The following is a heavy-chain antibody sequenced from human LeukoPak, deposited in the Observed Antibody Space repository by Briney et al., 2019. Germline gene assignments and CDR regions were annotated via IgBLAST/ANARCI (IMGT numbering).Heavy chain of an antibody. D-gene: IGHD5-18*01. V-gene: IGHV1-24*01. CDR1: GKTLSDLS. CDR2: SDPEDGER. J-gene: IGHJ4*02. Sequence: SVKVSCKVSGKTLSDLSIHWLRQPPGKGLEWLGGSDPEDGERIYAQMFQGRVTMTEDTSIDTAYMELSSLRSEDTAVYYCVTGFTTMAVDYFDYWGQGTLVTVS. CDR3: VTGFTTMAVDYFDY.